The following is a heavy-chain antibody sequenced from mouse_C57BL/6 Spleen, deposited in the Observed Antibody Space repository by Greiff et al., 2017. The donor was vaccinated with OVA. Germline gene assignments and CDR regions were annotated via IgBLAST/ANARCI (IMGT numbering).Heavy chain of an antibody. V-gene: IGHV1-55*01. D-gene: IGHD1-1*01. CDR2: IYPGSGST. CDR3: ARFDCCGSSYWYFDV. J-gene: IGHJ1*03. Sequence: QVQLQQPGAELVKPGASVKMSCKASGYTFTSYWITWVKQRPGQGLEWIGDIYPGSGSTNYNEKFKSKATLTVDTSSSTAYMQLSSLTSEDSAVYYGARFDCCGSSYWYFDVWGTGTTVTVSS. CDR1: GYTFTSYW.